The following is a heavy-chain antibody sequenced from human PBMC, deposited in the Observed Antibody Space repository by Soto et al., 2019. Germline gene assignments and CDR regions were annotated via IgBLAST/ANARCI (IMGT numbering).Heavy chain of an antibody. CDR2: ISSSSSTI. Sequence: EVPLVESGGGLVQPGGSLRLSCAASGFTFSSYSMNWVRQAPGKGLEWVSYISSSSSTIYYADSVKGRFTISRDNAKNSLYLQMNSLRDEDTAVYYCARDSSGWYGIYYFDYWGQGTLVTVSS. J-gene: IGHJ4*02. D-gene: IGHD6-19*01. CDR3: ARDSSGWYGIYYFDY. CDR1: GFTFSSYS. V-gene: IGHV3-48*02.